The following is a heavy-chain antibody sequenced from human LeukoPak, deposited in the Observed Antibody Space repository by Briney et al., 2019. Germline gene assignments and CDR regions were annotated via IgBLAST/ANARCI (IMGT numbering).Heavy chain of an antibody. CDR2: IYTSGST. V-gene: IGHV4-61*02. D-gene: IGHD6-13*01. J-gene: IGHJ4*02. Sequence: PSQTLSLTCTVSGGSISSGSYYWSWIRQPAGKGLEWIGRIYTSGSTNYNPSLKSRVTISVDTSKNQFSLKLSSVTAADTAVYYCARGYSSSRGSDYWGQGTLVTVSS. CDR1: GGSISSGSYY. CDR3: ARGYSSSRGSDY.